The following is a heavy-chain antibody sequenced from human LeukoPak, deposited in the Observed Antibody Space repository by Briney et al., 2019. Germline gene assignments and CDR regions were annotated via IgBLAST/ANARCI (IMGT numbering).Heavy chain of an antibody. J-gene: IGHJ6*03. V-gene: IGHV5-51*01. CDR2: IYPGDSDT. Sequence: PGESLKISCKGSGYSFTSSWIGWVRQMPGKGLEWLGIIYPGDSDTRYSPSFQGQVTISADKSISTAYLQWSSLKASDTAMYYCARRGYNWNSHYYMDVWGKGTTVTVSS. CDR1: GYSFTSSW. D-gene: IGHD1-7*01. CDR3: ARRGYNWNSHYYMDV.